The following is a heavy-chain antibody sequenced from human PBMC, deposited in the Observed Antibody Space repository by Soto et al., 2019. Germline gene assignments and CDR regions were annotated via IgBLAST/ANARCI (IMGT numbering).Heavy chain of an antibody. D-gene: IGHD6-6*01. CDR2: ISYDGSNK. CDR3: AREASIAARPYYYYGMDV. CDR1: GFTFSSYA. Sequence: GGSLRLSCAASGFTFSSYAMHWVRQAPGKGLEWVAVISYDGSNKYYEDSVKGRVTISRDNSKNTLYLQMNSLSAEDTAVYYCAREASIAARPYYYYGMDVWGQGTTVTVSS. J-gene: IGHJ6*02. V-gene: IGHV3-30-3*01.